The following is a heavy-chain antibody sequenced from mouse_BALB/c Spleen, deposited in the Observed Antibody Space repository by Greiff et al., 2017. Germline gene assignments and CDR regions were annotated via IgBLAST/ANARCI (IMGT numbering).Heavy chain of an antibody. CDR2: ISNGGGST. CDR1: GFTFSSYT. D-gene: IGHD4-1*01. V-gene: IGHV5-12-2*01. J-gene: IGHJ4*01. Sequence: EVQGVESGGGLVQPGGSLKLSCAASGFTFSSYTMSWVRQTPEKRLEWVAYISNGGGSTYYPDTVKGRFTISRDNAKNTLYLQMSSLKSEDTAMYYCARHAGSYYAMDYWGQGTSVTVSS. CDR3: ARHAGSYYAMDY.